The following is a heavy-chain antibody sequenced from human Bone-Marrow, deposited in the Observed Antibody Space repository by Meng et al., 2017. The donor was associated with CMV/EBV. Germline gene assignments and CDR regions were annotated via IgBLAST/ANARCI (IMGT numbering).Heavy chain of an antibody. CDR2: INPNSGGT. V-gene: IGHV1-2*02. CDR1: GYTFTGYY. J-gene: IGHJ4*02. D-gene: IGHD6-19*01. Sequence: ASVKVSCKASGYTFTGYYMHWVRQAPGQGLEWMGWINPNSGGTNYAQKFQGRVTMTRDTSISTAYMELSRLRSDDTAVYYCARIKSAIAVAASFGDWGQGARVTCSS. CDR3: ARIKSAIAVAASFGD.